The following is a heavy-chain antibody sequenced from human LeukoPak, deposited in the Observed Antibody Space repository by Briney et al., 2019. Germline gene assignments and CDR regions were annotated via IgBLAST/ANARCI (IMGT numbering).Heavy chain of an antibody. J-gene: IGHJ1*01. CDR3: ARDVTYCGGDCYSPSYVQH. CDR2: IWYDGSNK. Sequence: GGSLRLSCAASGFTFSSYGMHWVRQAPGKGLEWVAVIWYDGSNKHYADSVRGRFTISRDNAKNSLYLQMNSLRAEDTAVYYCARDVTYCGGDCYSPSYVQHWGQGTLVTV. V-gene: IGHV3-33*01. CDR1: GFTFSSYG. D-gene: IGHD2-21*02.